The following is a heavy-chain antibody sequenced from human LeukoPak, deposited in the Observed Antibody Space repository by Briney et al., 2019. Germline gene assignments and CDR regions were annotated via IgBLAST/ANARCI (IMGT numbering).Heavy chain of an antibody. CDR3: AREKLSIDAFDI. CDR1: GYTFTGYY. V-gene: IGHV1-2*02. D-gene: IGHD2/OR15-2a*01. Sequence: SVKVSCKASGYTFTGYYMHWVRQAPGQGLEWMGWINPNSGGTNYAQKFQGRVTMTRDTSISTAYMELSRLRSDDTAVYYCAREKLSIDAFDIWGQGTMVTVSS. CDR2: INPNSGGT. J-gene: IGHJ3*02.